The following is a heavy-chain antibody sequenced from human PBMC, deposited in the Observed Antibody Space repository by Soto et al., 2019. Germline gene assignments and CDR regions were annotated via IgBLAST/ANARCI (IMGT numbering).Heavy chain of an antibody. CDR2: INAGNGNT. CDR3: ARGVVNWNYFTYYYYYMDV. V-gene: IGHV1-3*01. J-gene: IGHJ6*03. D-gene: IGHD1-7*01. Sequence: ASVKVSCKASGYTFTSYAMHWVRQAPGQRLEWMGWINAGNGNTKYSQKFQGRVTITRDTSASTAYMELSSLRSEDAAVYYCARGVVNWNYFTYYYYYMDVWGKGTTVTV. CDR1: GYTFTSYA.